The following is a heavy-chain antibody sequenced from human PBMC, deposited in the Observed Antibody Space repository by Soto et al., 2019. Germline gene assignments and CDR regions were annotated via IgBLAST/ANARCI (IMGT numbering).Heavy chain of an antibody. Sequence: SETPSLTCIVSCGSISSSSYYWGWIRQPPGKGLEWIGSIYYSGSTYYNPSLKSRVTISVDTSKNQFSLKLSSVTAADTAVFYCARHRARNWFDPWGQGTLVTVSS. CDR2: IYYSGST. D-gene: IGHD6-6*01. J-gene: IGHJ5*02. CDR1: CGSISSSSYY. V-gene: IGHV4-39*01. CDR3: ARHRARNWFDP.